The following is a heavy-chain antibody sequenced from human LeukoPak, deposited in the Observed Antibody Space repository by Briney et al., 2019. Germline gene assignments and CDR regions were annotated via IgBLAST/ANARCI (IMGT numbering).Heavy chain of an antibody. V-gene: IGHV1-8*03. J-gene: IGHJ6*03. D-gene: IGHD6-19*01. CDR3: ARRAVGNSYYYYMDV. Sequence: EASVKVSCKASGYTFTDYYIHWVRQVTGQGLEWMGWMNPNSGNTGYAQKFQGRVTITRNTSISTSFMELSSLRSEDTAVYYCARRAVGNSYYYYMDVWGKGTTVTVS. CDR2: MNPNSGNT. CDR1: GYTFTDYY.